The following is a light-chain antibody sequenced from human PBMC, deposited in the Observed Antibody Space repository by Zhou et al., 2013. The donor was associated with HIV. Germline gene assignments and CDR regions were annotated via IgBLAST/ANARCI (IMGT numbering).Light chain of an antibody. CDR3: QQYNSYLWT. Sequence: EIVVTQSPATLSLSPGERATLSCRASQNIGHFLAWYQHKPGQAPRFLIFATSKRATGIPDRFSGSGSGTEFTLTISSLQPDDFATYYCQQYNSYLWTFGQGTKVEIK. CDR1: QNIGHF. V-gene: IGKV3-11*01. CDR2: ATS. J-gene: IGKJ1*01.